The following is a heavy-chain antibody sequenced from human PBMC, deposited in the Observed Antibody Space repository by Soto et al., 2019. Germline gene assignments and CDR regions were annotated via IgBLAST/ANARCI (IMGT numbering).Heavy chain of an antibody. V-gene: IGHV1-69*02. D-gene: IGHD7-27*01. CDR2: IIPILGIA. J-gene: IGHJ4*02. Sequence: QVQLVQSGAEVKKPGSSVKVSCKASGGTFSSYTISWVRQAPGQGLEWMGRIIPILGIANYAQKFQGRVTITADKSTSTAYMELSSLRSEDTAVYYCASWTKIGWGCDYWGQGTLVTVSS. CDR3: ASWTKIGWGCDY. CDR1: GGTFSSYT.